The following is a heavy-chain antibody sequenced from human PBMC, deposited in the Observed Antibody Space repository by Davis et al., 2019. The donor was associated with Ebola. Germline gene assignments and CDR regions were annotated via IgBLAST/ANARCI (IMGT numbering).Heavy chain of an antibody. Sequence: MPSETLSLTCTVSLDSVRNYYWSWIRQPPGKGLEWSGSTHYSGKTNYNPSLESRVTMSVDTSRNQLSLNVTSVTAADTAVYYCARGGGTFYLAIDNWGPGTLVTVSS. CDR3: ARGGGTFYLAIDN. CDR1: LDSVRNYY. CDR2: THYSGKT. V-gene: IGHV4-59*02. J-gene: IGHJ4*02. D-gene: IGHD2-15*01.